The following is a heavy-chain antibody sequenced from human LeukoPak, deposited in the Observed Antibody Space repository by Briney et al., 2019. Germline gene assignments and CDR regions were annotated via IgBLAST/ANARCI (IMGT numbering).Heavy chain of an antibody. Sequence: RSSETLSLTCTVSGGSISSYYWSWIRQPPGKGLEWIGYIYYSGSTLCNPSLKSRVTMSLDTSKNQFSLKLTSVTAADTAVYYCVREDAQEGTNAFDIWGQGTMVTVSS. CDR1: GGSISSYY. J-gene: IGHJ3*02. D-gene: IGHD2-2*01. V-gene: IGHV4-59*01. CDR2: IYYSGST. CDR3: VREDAQEGTNAFDI.